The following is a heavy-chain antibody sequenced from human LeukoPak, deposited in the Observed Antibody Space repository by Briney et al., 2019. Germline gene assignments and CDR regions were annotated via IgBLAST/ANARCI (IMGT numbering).Heavy chain of an antibody. CDR3: ARGMGSGSYSAAYYFDY. J-gene: IGHJ4*02. Sequence: PGGSLRLSCAASGFTLSNYWISWVRQAPGKGLEWVANIKQDGSEKYYVDSVKGRFTISRDNAKNSVYLQMNSLRAEDTAVYYCARGMGSGSYSAAYYFDYWGQGTLVTVSS. CDR2: IKQDGSEK. V-gene: IGHV3-7*01. CDR1: GFTLSNYW. D-gene: IGHD3-22*01.